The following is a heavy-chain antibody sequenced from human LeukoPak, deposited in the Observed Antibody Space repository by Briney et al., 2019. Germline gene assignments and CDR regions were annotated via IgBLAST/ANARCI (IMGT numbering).Heavy chain of an antibody. Sequence: GASVKVSCKASGYTFTSYGISWVRQAPGQGLEWMGWISAYNGNTNYAQKLQGRVTMTTDTSTSTAYMELRSLRSDDTAVYYCARDRPLYRSSTSCYPDYYYYYGMDVWGQGTTVTVSS. J-gene: IGHJ6*02. CDR3: ARDRPLYRSSTSCYPDYYYYYGMDV. CDR1: GYTFTSYG. V-gene: IGHV1-18*01. CDR2: ISAYNGNT. D-gene: IGHD2-2*01.